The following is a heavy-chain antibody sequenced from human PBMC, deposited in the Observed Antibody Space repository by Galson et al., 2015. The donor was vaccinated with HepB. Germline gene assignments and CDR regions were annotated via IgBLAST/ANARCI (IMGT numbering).Heavy chain of an antibody. J-gene: IGHJ5*02. CDR1: GSTFSSYT. D-gene: IGHD3-10*01. Sequence: SVKVSCKASGSTFSSYTISWVRQAPGQGLEWMGRIIPILGIANYAQKFQGRVTITADKSTSTAYMELSSLRPEDTAVYYCAGGYGSGSYYPPIPWGQGTLVTVSS. CDR3: AGGYGSGSYYPPIP. CDR2: IIPILGIA. V-gene: IGHV1-69*02.